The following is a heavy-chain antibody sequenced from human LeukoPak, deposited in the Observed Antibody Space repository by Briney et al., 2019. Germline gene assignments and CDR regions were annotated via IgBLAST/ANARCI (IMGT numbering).Heavy chain of an antibody. CDR3: ARDGLPATVANWFDP. V-gene: IGHV3-21*01. D-gene: IGHD2-15*01. Sequence: PGGSLRLSCAASGFTFNNYTMNWVRQAPGKGLEWVSSISRNGIYIKYVDSVKGRFTVSRDNAKSSLYLQMNSLRAEDTAVYYCARDGLPATVANWFDPWGQGTLVTVSS. J-gene: IGHJ5*02. CDR1: GFTFNNYT. CDR2: ISRNGIYI.